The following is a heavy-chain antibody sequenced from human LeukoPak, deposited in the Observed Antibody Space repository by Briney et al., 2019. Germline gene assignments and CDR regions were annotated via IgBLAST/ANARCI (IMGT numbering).Heavy chain of an antibody. CDR1: GYTFTGYY. J-gene: IGHJ4*02. V-gene: IGHV1-2*02. Sequence: GASVKVSCKASGYTFTGYYMHWVRQAPGQGLERMGWINPNSGGTNYAQKFQGRVTMTRDTSISTAYMELSSLRSEDTAVYYCARDGIAVAGPFDYWGQGTLVTVSS. CDR3: ARDGIAVAGPFDY. D-gene: IGHD6-19*01. CDR2: INPNSGGT.